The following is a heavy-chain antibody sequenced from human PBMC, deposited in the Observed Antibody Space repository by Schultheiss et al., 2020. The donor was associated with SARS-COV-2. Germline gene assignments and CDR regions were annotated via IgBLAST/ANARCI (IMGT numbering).Heavy chain of an antibody. D-gene: IGHD2-15*01. V-gene: IGHV4-31*03. CDR3: ARYCSGGSCYAWDAFDI. J-gene: IGHJ3*02. CDR2: IYYSGST. CDR1: GGSISSGGYY. Sequence: SCTVSGGSISSGGYYWSWIRQHPGKGLEWIGYIYYSGSTYYNPSLKSRVTISVDTSKNQFSLKLSSVTAADTAVYYCARYCSGGSCYAWDAFDIWGQGTMVTVSS.